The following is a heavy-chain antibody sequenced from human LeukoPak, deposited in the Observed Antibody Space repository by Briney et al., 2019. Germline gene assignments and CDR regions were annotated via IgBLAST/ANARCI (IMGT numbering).Heavy chain of an antibody. Sequence: ASVKVSCKAFGYTFTSNYMHWVRQAPGQGPEWMGVISPSGGSTTYAQKFQGRVTLTRDMSTSTDYLELSSLRSEDTAVYYCASPHAGRGWELLGAFDIWGQGTMVTVSS. CDR3: ASPHAGRGWELLGAFDI. D-gene: IGHD1-26*01. J-gene: IGHJ3*02. V-gene: IGHV1-46*01. CDR1: GYTFTSNY. CDR2: ISPSGGST.